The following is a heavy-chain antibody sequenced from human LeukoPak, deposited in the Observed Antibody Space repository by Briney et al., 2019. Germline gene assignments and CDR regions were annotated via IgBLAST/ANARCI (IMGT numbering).Heavy chain of an antibody. CDR3: ARVYTIFGVVITDGMDV. V-gene: IGHV3-48*03. CDR2: ISSSGSII. Sequence: GGSLRLSCAASGFTFSGYEMNWVRQAPGKGLEWVSYISSSGSIIYYADSVKGRFTISRDNAKNSLYLQMNSLRAEDTAVYYCARVYTIFGVVITDGMDVWGQGTTVTVSS. J-gene: IGHJ6*02. D-gene: IGHD3-3*01. CDR1: GFTFSGYE.